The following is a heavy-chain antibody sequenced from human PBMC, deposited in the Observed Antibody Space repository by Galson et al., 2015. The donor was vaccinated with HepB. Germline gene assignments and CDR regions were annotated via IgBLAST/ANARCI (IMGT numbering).Heavy chain of an antibody. Sequence: SLRLSCAASGFTFDDYAMHWVRQAPGKGLQWVSGISWSGGTIGYADSVKGRFTISRDNAKNSLYLQMNSLRPEDTAFYYCAKDIQGGDSFWYFDLWGRGTLVTVSS. CDR2: ISWSGGTI. CDR3: AKDIQGGDSFWYFDL. CDR1: GFTFDDYA. V-gene: IGHV3-9*01. D-gene: IGHD2-21*02. J-gene: IGHJ2*01.